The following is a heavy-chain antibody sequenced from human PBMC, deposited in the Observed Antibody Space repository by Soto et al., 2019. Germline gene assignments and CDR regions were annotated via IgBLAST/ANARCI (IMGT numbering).Heavy chain of an antibody. V-gene: IGHV3-53*02. Sequence: VRLVETGGGLIQPGGSLRLSCAGSGFTVSSNYMSWVRQAPGKGLEWVSLIYRDGSTYYADSVKGRFTVSRDNSKNTLYLQMNRLSVEDTAVYYCARVGYSGYDWRYADYWGQGTLVTVSS. J-gene: IGHJ4*02. D-gene: IGHD5-12*01. CDR2: IYRDGST. CDR3: ARVGYSGYDWRYADY. CDR1: GFTVSSNY.